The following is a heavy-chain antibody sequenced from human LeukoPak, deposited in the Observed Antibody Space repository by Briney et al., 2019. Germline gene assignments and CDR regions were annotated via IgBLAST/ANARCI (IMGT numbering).Heavy chain of an antibody. Sequence: ASVEVSCKASGYTFTGYYMHWVRQAPGQGLEWMGWINPNSGGTNYAQKFQGCVTMTRDTSISTAYMELSRLRSDDTAVYYCARDQEGKRNWFDPWGQGTLVTVSS. J-gene: IGHJ5*02. CDR3: ARDQEGKRNWFDP. V-gene: IGHV1-2*04. CDR2: INPNSGGT. CDR1: GYTFTGYY.